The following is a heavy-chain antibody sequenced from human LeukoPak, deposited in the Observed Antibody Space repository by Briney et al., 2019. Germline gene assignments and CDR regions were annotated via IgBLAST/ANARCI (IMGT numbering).Heavy chain of an antibody. Sequence: GGSLRLSCAASGFTFSSYAMSWVRQAPGKGLEWVSAISSSGGSTYYADSVKGRFTISRDNSKNTLYLQMNSLRAEDTAVYYCAKVGTYYYDSSGYLSPWGQGTLVTVSS. CDR1: GFTFSSYA. D-gene: IGHD3-22*01. CDR3: AKVGTYYYDSSGYLSP. J-gene: IGHJ5*02. CDR2: ISSSGGST. V-gene: IGHV3-23*01.